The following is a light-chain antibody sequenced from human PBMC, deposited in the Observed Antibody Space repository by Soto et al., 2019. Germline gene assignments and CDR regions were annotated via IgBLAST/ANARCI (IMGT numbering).Light chain of an antibody. Sequence: EIVLTQSPATLSLSPGERAILSCRASQSVGSFLAWYQQKAGQAPRLLIYDATKRAIGIPARFSGSGSGTDFTLTISSLEPEDFAIYYCQQYNNWPRTFGQGNKVDI. V-gene: IGKV3-11*01. CDR2: DAT. CDR1: QSVGSF. J-gene: IGKJ1*01. CDR3: QQYNNWPRT.